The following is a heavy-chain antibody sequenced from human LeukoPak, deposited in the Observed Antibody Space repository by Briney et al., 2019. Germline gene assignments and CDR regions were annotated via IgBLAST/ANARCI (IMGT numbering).Heavy chain of an antibody. CDR2: INPNSGGT. Sequence: ASVKVSCKASGYTFTDYYMHWVRQAPGQGLEWMGWINPNSGGTNYAQKFQGRVTMTRDTSISTAYMEMSRLRSVDTTVYYCARIYGSNGGAFDIWGRGTMVTVSS. V-gene: IGHV1-2*02. D-gene: IGHD4-23*01. CDR1: GYTFTDYY. CDR3: ARIYGSNGGAFDI. J-gene: IGHJ3*02.